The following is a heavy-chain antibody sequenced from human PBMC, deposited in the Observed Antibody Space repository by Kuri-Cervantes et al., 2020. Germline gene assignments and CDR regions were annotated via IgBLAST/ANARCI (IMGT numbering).Heavy chain of an antibody. Sequence: GESLKISCAASGFTVSSNYMSWVRQAPGKGLEWVSVIYSGGSTYYADSVKGRFTISRDNSKNTLYLQMSSLRAEDTAVYYCARCGSYWVGLFDYWGQGALVTVSS. V-gene: IGHV3-53*01. CDR1: GFTVSSNY. CDR3: ARCGSYWVGLFDY. CDR2: IYSGGST. J-gene: IGHJ4*02. D-gene: IGHD1-26*01.